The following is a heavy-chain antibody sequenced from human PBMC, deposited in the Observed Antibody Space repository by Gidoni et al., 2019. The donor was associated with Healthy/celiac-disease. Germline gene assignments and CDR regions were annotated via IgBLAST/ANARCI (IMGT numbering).Heavy chain of an antibody. CDR1: GFTFSRYD. D-gene: IGHD1-1*01. CDR2: IGTAVDT. J-gene: IGHJ3*02. V-gene: IGHV3-13*01. Sequence: EVQLVESGGGLVQPGGSLRLSCAASGFTFSRYDMHLVRQATGKGLEWFSAIGTAVDTYYPGSVKGRFTISRENAKNSLYLQMNSLRAGDTAVYYCARGSSEMNDLSHDAFDIWGQGTMVTVSS. CDR3: ARGSSEMNDLSHDAFDI.